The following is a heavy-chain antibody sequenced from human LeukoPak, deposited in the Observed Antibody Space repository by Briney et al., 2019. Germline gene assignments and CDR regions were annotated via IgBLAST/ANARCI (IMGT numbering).Heavy chain of an antibody. J-gene: IGHJ4*02. CDR2: ISSSSSNI. CDR1: GFTFSTYN. CDR3: ARGPYNWNYINFDY. Sequence: GGSLRLSCAASGFTFSTYNMNWVRQAPGKGLEWVSSISSSSSNIYYADSVKGRSTISRDNAKNSLYLQMNSLRAEDTAVYYCARGPYNWNYINFDYWGQGTLVTVSS. D-gene: IGHD1-7*01. V-gene: IGHV3-21*01.